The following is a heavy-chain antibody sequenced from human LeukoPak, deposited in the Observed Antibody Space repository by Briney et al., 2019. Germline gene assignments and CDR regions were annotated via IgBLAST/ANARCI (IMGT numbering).Heavy chain of an antibody. CDR3: ARDRPPITIFGVARGGNNWFDP. CDR1: GYTFTTYG. Sequence: ASVKVSCKASGYTFTTYGLSWVRQAPGQGLEWMGWISACNGNTNYAQKLQGRVTMTTDTSTTTVYMEMRSLRTDDTAVYYCARDRPPITIFGVARGGNNWFDPWGQGTLVTVSS. D-gene: IGHD3-3*01. V-gene: IGHV1-18*01. CDR2: ISACNGNT. J-gene: IGHJ5*02.